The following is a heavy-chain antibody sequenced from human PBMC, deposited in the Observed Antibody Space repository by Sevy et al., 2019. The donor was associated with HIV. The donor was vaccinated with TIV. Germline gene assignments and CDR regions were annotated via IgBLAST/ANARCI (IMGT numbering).Heavy chain of an antibody. V-gene: IGHV3-21*01. D-gene: IGHD3-10*01. CDR1: GFFFNTYN. CDR3: VRGERGWGITRYYFDF. Sequence: GGSLRLSCATSGFFFNTYNMNWVRQAPGKGLEWVSSISRSSSYINYADSVKGRFTIARDNAENSLFLQMNSLRAEDTAVYYGVRGERGWGITRYYFDFWGQGPLVTVSS. CDR2: ISRSSSYI. J-gene: IGHJ4*02.